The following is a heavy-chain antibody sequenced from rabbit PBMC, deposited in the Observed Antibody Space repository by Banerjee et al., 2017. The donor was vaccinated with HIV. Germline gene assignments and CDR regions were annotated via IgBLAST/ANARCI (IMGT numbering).Heavy chain of an antibody. CDR1: GFSFSNKYV. V-gene: IGHV1S43*01. J-gene: IGHJ4*01. Sequence: QEQLEESGGDLVKPEGSLTLTCTASGFSFSNKYVMSWVRQAPGKGLELIACIYSSNGDKWYASWVNGRFTISRSTSLNTVDLKMTSLTVADTATYFCGRDRDGDAGYGSLALWGPGTLAPS. D-gene: IGHD6-1*01. CDR3: GRDRDGDAGYGSLAL. CDR2: IYSSNGDK.